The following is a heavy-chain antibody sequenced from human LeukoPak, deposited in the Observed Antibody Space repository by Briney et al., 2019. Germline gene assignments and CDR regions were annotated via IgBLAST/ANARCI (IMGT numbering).Heavy chain of an antibody. Sequence: ASVKVSCKASGYIFTSYDIHWVRQAAGQGLEWMGWMNPNSGHTGYAQKFQGRVTIIKNTSISAVHMELSSLRSEDTAVYFCARGRNSVYYFNVVAPYYFDYWGQGTLVTVSS. CDR2: MNPNSGHT. CDR3: ARGRNSVYYFNVVAPYYFDY. J-gene: IGHJ4*02. V-gene: IGHV1-8*01. D-gene: IGHD3-22*01. CDR1: GYIFTSYD.